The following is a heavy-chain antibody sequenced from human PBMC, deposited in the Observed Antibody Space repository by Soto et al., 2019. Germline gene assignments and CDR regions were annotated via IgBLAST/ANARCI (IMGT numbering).Heavy chain of an antibody. CDR1: GGTFSSYA. CDR3: ARGLTIFGVSNWFDP. J-gene: IGHJ5*02. V-gene: IGHV1-69*13. CDR2: IIPIFGTA. D-gene: IGHD3-3*01. Sequence: SVKVSCKASGGTFSSYAISWVRQAPGQGLEWMGGIIPIFGTANYAQKFQGRVTITADESTSTAYMELSSLRSEDTAVYYCARGLTIFGVSNWFDPWGQGTLVTVSS.